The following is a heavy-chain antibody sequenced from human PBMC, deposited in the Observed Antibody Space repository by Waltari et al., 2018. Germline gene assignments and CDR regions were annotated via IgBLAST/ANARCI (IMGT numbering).Heavy chain of an antibody. CDR1: GSTFMDHF. V-gene: IGHV1-69-2*01. D-gene: IGHD3-10*01. Sequence: EVELVQSGAEVQKPGATVKIPCTASGSTFMDHFMHWVQQAPGKGLAWMGRIDPEDGETVYSEKFQGRVTITADTSTDTAYMELSSLTSGDTAVYYCAPLPGGSGQTFDYWGQGTLVTVSS. CDR3: APLPGGSGQTFDY. J-gene: IGHJ4*02. CDR2: IDPEDGET.